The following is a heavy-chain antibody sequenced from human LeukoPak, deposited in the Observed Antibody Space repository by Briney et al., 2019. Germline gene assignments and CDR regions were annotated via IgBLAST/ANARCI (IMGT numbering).Heavy chain of an antibody. D-gene: IGHD5-18*01. CDR1: GCTYTDYW. Sequence: PGGSLRLSCVGSGCTYTDYWMHWFCQAPGKGPVWVSRINPDGTIIDYADSVKGRFRISRDNAKNLLSLQMNGLRADDTAVYYCAKDLSWNTADRWGQGILVTVSS. J-gene: IGHJ5*02. V-gene: IGHV3-74*01. CDR3: AKDLSWNTADR. CDR2: INPDGTII.